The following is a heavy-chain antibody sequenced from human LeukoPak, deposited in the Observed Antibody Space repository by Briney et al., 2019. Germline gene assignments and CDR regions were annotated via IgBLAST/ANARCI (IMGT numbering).Heavy chain of an antibody. Sequence: GGSLRLSCVVSGFTFSSYAMSWVRQAPGKGLEWVSGISGSGGSTYYADSVKGRFTISRDNSKNTLYLQMNSLRAEDTAVYYCARVVLGGYSGYDLRGGYYYYYMDVWGKGTTVTISS. D-gene: IGHD5-12*01. CDR1: GFTFSSYA. V-gene: IGHV3-23*01. CDR3: ARVVLGGYSGYDLRGGYYYYYMDV. CDR2: ISGSGGST. J-gene: IGHJ6*03.